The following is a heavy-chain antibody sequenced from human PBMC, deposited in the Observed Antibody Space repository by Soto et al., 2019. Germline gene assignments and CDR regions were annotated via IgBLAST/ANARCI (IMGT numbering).Heavy chain of an antibody. CDR3: ARGHSKDCSNGVCSFFYNHEMDV. Sequence: QVQLVQSGAEVKKPGASVRVSCKASGYSFTDYHIHWVRQAPGQGREWLGRINPKSGGTSTAQKVQCWVTMTMDRSISTVYMELTRLRSDDTAVYFCARGHSKDCSNGVCSFFYNHEMDVCGQGTTVTVSS. CDR2: INPKSGGT. CDR1: GYSFTDYH. V-gene: IGHV1-2*04. D-gene: IGHD2-8*01. J-gene: IGHJ6*02.